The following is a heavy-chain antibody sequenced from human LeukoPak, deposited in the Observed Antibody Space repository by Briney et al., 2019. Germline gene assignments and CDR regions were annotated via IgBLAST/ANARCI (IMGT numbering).Heavy chain of an antibody. CDR2: ISGSGGTT. CDR1: GFTFSSYA. Sequence: GGSHRPLCAASGFTFSSYAMSWVRQAPGKGLEWVSGISGSGGTTYYADSVKGRFTISRDNSKNTLYLQMNSLRAEDTAVYYCAKDPTFWSGHPIDYWGQGTLVTVSS. CDR3: AKDPTFWSGHPIDY. J-gene: IGHJ4*02. V-gene: IGHV3-23*01. D-gene: IGHD3-3*01.